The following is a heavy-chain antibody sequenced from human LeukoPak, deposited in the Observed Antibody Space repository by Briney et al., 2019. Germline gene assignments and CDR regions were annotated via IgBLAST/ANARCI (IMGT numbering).Heavy chain of an antibody. CDR3: ARTYSSGWFASPYDY. CDR1: GFTFSIYA. Sequence: PGRSLRLSCAASGFTFSIYAMHWVRQAPGKGLEWVAVISYDGSNKYYADSVKGRFTISRDNSKNTLYLQMNSPRAEDTAVYYCARTYSSGWFASPYDYWGQGTLVTVSS. CDR2: ISYDGSNK. D-gene: IGHD6-19*01. V-gene: IGHV3-30-3*01. J-gene: IGHJ4*02.